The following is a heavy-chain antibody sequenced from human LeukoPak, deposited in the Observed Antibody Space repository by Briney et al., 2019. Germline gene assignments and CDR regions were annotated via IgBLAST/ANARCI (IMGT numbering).Heavy chain of an antibody. CDR3: ARDKRYSSSLDY. D-gene: IGHD6-13*01. J-gene: IGHJ4*02. Sequence: GGSLRLSCGVSGFTFSDYWMNWVRQAPGKGLEWVASIKQDGSEKSYVDSVKGRFTISRDNAKNSLYLQMNSLRAEDTAVYYCARDKRYSSSLDYWGQGTLVTVSS. CDR1: GFTFSDYW. V-gene: IGHV3-7*01. CDR2: IKQDGSEK.